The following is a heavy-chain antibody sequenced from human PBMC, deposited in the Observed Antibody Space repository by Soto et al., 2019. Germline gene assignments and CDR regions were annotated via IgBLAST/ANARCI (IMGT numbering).Heavy chain of an antibody. CDR2: ISRSGDST. CDR1: GFTFSNYA. J-gene: IGHJ6*02. D-gene: IGHD3-16*01. CDR3: AKGAFAGYYYYGMDV. Sequence: EVQLLESGGGLVQPGGSLRLSCAASGFTFSNYAMTWVRQAPGKGLEWVSAISRSGDSTYYADSVKGRFTISRDNSKNTLYGQMNSLRAEDTAVYYCAKGAFAGYYYYGMDVWGQGTTVTVSS. V-gene: IGHV3-23*01.